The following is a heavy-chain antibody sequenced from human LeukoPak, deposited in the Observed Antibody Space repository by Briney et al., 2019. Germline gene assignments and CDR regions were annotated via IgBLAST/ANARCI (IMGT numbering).Heavy chain of an antibody. J-gene: IGHJ4*02. CDR2: ISSSSSTI. V-gene: IGHV3-48*01. CDR1: GFTFSSYS. Sequence: GGSLRLSCAASGFTFSSYSMNWVRQAPGKGLEWVSYISSSSSTIYYADSVKGRFTISRDNAKNSLYLQMNSLRAEDTAVYYCARGCLYGDYELEYWGQGTLVTVSS. CDR3: ARGCLYGDYELEY. D-gene: IGHD4-17*01.